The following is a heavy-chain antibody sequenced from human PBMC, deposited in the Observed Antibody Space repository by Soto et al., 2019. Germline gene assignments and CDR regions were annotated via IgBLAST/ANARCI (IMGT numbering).Heavy chain of an antibody. CDR3: ARGGGPDIAYGMDV. CDR1: GGSISSINW. D-gene: IGHD5-12*01. V-gene: IGHV4-4*02. CDR2: IYHSGST. Sequence: KPSETLSLTCDVSGGSISSINWWSWVRQPPGKGLKWIGEIYHSGSTTYNPSLKSRVTISVDKSKNQFSLKLKSVTAADTAMYYCARGGGPDIAYGMDVWGQGTTVTVSS. J-gene: IGHJ6*02.